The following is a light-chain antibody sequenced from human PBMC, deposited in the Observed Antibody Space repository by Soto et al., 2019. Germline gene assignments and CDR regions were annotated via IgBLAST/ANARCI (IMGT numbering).Light chain of an antibody. CDR1: QSVRNRY. J-gene: IGKJ2*01. V-gene: IGKV3-20*01. CDR2: DAS. CDR3: KDYCTSSYT. Sequence: EIVLTQSPGTLSLSPGERATLSCRVSQSVRNRYLAWYQQKPGQAPGLLLYDASSRPSGIPDRFTGSGSGTDFTLSISRLGREDFAVYYCKDYCTSSYTFGQGTKVDIK.